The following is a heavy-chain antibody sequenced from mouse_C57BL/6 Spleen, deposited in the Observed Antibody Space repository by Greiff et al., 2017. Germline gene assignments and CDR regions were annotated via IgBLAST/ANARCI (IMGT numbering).Heavy chain of an antibody. Sequence: VQLQQPGAELVMPGASVKLSCKASGYTFTSYWMHWVKQRPGQGLEWIGEIDPSDSYTNYNQKVKGKSTLTVDNSSSTAYMQLSSLTSEDSAVYYCARKGVLPMDYWGQGTSVTVSS. CDR2: IDPSDSYT. CDR1: GYTFTSYW. CDR3: ARKGVLPMDY. D-gene: IGHD6-2*01. J-gene: IGHJ4*01. V-gene: IGHV1-69*01.